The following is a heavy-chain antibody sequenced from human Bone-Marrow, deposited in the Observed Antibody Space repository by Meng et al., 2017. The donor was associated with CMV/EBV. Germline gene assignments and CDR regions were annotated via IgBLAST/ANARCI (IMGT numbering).Heavy chain of an antibody. CDR1: GGSISSEY. V-gene: IGHV4-59*01. Sequence: SETLSLTCTVAGGSISSEYGRWIRQPPGKGLEWIGYIHYSGSTNYNPSLKSRVTISVDTSKTQFSLRLSSVTDADTAVYYCARDRGSGYAWGYWGQGTLVTVSS. D-gene: IGHD5-12*01. CDR3: ARDRGSGYAWGY. CDR2: IHYSGST. J-gene: IGHJ4*02.